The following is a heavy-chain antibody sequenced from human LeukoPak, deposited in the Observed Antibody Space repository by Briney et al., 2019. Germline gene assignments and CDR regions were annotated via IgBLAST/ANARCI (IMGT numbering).Heavy chain of an antibody. J-gene: IGHJ3*02. V-gene: IGHV1-24*01. CDR1: GYTLTELS. Sequence: ASVKVSCKVSGYTLTELSMHWVRQAPGKGLEWMGGFDPEDGETIYAQKFQGRVTMTEDTSTDTAYMELSSLRSEDTAVYYCATKIRPITVIVVVIADAFDIWGQGTMVTVSS. D-gene: IGHD3-22*01. CDR2: FDPEDGET. CDR3: ATKIRPITVIVVVIADAFDI.